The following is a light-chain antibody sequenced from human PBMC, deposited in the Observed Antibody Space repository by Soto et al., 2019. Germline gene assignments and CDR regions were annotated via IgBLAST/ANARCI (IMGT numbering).Light chain of an antibody. CDR1: QTVRNNY. CDR3: QQFSSYPLT. J-gene: IGKJ4*01. CDR2: DAS. V-gene: IGKV3-20*01. Sequence: EFVFTQSPGTLSLSQGERATLSCSASQTVRNNYLAWYQQKPGQAPRLLIYDASSRATGIPDRFSGGGSGTDFTLTISRLEPEDFAVYYCQQFSSYPLTFGGGTKVDIK.